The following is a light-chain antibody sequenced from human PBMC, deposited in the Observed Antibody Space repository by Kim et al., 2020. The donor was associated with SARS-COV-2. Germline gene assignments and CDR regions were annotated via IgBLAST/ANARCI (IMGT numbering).Light chain of an antibody. CDR2: LAS. CDR1: ENIGTW. V-gene: IGKV1-5*03. Sequence: SESVGDRVTITCRASENIGTWLAWYQQKPGRAPSLLLYLASTLESGVPSRFSGTGSGTEFSLSITSLQPDDFATYYCQHYSRFPYTFGQGTKLEI. J-gene: IGKJ2*01. CDR3: QHYSRFPYT.